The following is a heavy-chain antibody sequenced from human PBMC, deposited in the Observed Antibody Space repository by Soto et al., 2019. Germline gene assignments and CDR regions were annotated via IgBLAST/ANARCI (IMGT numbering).Heavy chain of an antibody. CDR1: GFTFSDHY. Sequence: EVQLVESGGGLVQPGGSLRLSCAASGFTFSDHYMDWVRQAPGKGLEWVGRTRDKANSYTTEYAASVKGRFTISRDDSKNSLYLQMNSLKTEDTAVYYCARGATTVTNYRYGMDVWGQGTTVTVSS. CDR3: ARGATTVTNYRYGMDV. J-gene: IGHJ6*02. D-gene: IGHD4-17*01. V-gene: IGHV3-72*01. CDR2: TRDKANSYTT.